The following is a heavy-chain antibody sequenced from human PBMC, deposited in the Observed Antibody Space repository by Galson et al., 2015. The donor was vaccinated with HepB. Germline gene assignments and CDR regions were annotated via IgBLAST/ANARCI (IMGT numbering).Heavy chain of an antibody. D-gene: IGHD1/OR15-1a*01. Sequence: SLRLSCAASGFTFSSYAMSWVRQAPGRGLEWVANIKQNGTQTNYLDSVKGRFIISRDNSQSLLHLQMDNLRVEDTAVYYCVRDERRMWNKWGHGTLVTVSS. CDR1: GFTFSSYA. V-gene: IGHV3-7*03. J-gene: IGHJ4*01. CDR2: IKQNGTQT. CDR3: VRDERRMWNK.